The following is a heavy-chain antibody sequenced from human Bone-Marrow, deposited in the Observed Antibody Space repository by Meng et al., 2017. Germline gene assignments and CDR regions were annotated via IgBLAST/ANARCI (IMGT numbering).Heavy chain of an antibody. CDR2: INHSGST. Sequence: QLQPSGAGLLKPSENLSLTCVVSGGSFSDYYWSCIRQPPGKGLEWIGEINHSGSTNYNPSLEGRATISVDTSQNNLSLRLSSVTAADSAVYYCARGPTTMAHDFDYWGQGTLVTVSS. V-gene: IGHV4-34*01. D-gene: IGHD4-11*01. J-gene: IGHJ4*02. CDR3: ARGPTTMAHDFDY. CDR1: GGSFSDYY.